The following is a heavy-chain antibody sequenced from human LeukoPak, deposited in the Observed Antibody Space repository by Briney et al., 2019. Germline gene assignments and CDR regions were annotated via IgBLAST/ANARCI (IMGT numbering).Heavy chain of an antibody. Sequence: SVKVSCKASGGTFSSYAISWVRQAPGQGLEWMERIIPILGIANYAQKFQGRVTITADKSTSTAYMELSSLRSEDTAVYYCAREANSNYPFDYWGQGTLVTVSS. J-gene: IGHJ4*02. CDR2: IIPILGIA. V-gene: IGHV1-69*04. CDR3: AREANSNYPFDY. D-gene: IGHD4-11*01. CDR1: GGTFSSYA.